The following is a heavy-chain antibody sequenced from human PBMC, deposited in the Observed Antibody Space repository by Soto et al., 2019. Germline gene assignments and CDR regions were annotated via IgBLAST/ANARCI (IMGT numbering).Heavy chain of an antibody. V-gene: IGHV1-18*01. Sequence: AASVKVSCKASGYTFTSYGISWVRQAPGQGLEWTGWISAYNGNTNYAQKLQGRVTMTTDTSTSTAYMELRSLRSDDTAVYYCARNGQLVVYYYYYMDVWGKGTTVTVSS. CDR1: GYTFTSYG. D-gene: IGHD6-6*01. CDR2: ISAYNGNT. J-gene: IGHJ6*03. CDR3: ARNGQLVVYYYYYMDV.